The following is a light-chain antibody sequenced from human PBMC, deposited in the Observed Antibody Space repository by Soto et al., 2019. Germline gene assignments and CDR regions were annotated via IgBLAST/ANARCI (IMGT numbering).Light chain of an antibody. CDR2: GAS. CDR3: QQYGTSPPRYT. V-gene: IGKV3-20*01. Sequence: EIVLTQSPGTLSLSPGERVTLSCRASQSVSSRYLAWYQQRPGQAPRLLIYGASTRATGIPDRFSGSASGTDFTLTISSLEPEDFAVYYCQQYGTSPPRYTFGQGTKLEIK. CDR1: QSVSSRY. J-gene: IGKJ2*01.